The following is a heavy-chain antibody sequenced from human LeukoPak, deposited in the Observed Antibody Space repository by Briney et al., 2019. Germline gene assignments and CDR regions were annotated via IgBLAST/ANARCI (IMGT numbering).Heavy chain of an antibody. CDR2: IYYRGGT. Sequence: SETLSLPCTVSGASICSCYWSWIRQPPGKGLERIGYIYYRGGTNYHPSLKSRVTISIDTSKNQFSLRLSSVTAVDTAVYYCARLHSSSFLDVWGQGTTVTVSS. V-gene: IGHV4-59*08. D-gene: IGHD6-19*01. CDR3: ARLHSSSFLDV. J-gene: IGHJ6*02. CDR1: GASICSCY.